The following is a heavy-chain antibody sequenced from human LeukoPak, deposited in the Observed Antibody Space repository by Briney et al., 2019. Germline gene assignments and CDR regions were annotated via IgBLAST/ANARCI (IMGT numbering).Heavy chain of an antibody. J-gene: IGHJ4*02. CDR1: GYTFTSYG. V-gene: IGHV1-18*01. D-gene: IGHD1-26*01. Sequence: ASVKVSFKATGYTFTSYGISWVGQAPGQGLEWMGLNSAYNGRTNYAQKLQGRVTMTTDTSTSAAYMELRSLRSDDTAVYYCARGYSGSSHFDYWGQGTLVTVSS. CDR2: NSAYNGRT. CDR3: ARGYSGSSHFDY.